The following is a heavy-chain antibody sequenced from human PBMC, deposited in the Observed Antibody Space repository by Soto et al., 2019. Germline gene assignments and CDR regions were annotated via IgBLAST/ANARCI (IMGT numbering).Heavy chain of an antibody. V-gene: IGHV1-18*01. D-gene: IGHD4-17*01. CDR1: GYTFTSYG. Sequence: ASVKVSCKASGYTFTSYGISWGRQAPGQGLEWMGWISAYNGNTKYAQKHQGRVNKTTDKTTSTAYKEMRSIRYEDTAEYYCARDSGYGDYEAFVDVWGQGTTVT. CDR3: ARDSGYGDYEAFVDV. J-gene: IGHJ6*02. CDR2: ISAYNGNT.